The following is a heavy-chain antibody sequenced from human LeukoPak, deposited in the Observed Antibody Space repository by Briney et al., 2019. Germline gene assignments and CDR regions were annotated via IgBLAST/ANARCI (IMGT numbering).Heavy chain of an antibody. CDR1: GFTFSTYS. CDR2: ISGSGWTI. CDR3: SGDPGDY. D-gene: IGHD3-10*01. Sequence: GSLRLSCVASGFTFSTYSMNWVRQAPGKGPEWVSSISGSGWTIYDTDSVKDRFTISRDNAKNSLYLQMNSLRAEDTAVYYCSGDPGDYWGQGTLVTVSS. V-gene: IGHV3-21*01. J-gene: IGHJ4*02.